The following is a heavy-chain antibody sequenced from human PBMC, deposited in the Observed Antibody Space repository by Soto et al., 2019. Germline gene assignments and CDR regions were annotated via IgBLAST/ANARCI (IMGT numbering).Heavy chain of an antibody. Sequence: SVKVSCKASVGTFSSYAISWVRQAPGQGLEWMGGIIPIFGTANYAQKFQGRVTITADESTSTAYMELSSLRSEDTAVYYCASSMIVVVISAFDIWGQGTMVTVSS. CDR3: ASSMIVVVISAFDI. V-gene: IGHV1-69*13. CDR1: VGTFSSYA. CDR2: IIPIFGTA. J-gene: IGHJ3*02. D-gene: IGHD3-22*01.